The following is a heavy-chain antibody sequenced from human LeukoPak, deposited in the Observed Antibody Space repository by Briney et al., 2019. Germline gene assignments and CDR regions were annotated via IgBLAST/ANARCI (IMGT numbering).Heavy chain of an antibody. J-gene: IGHJ6*02. D-gene: IGHD2-15*01. CDR1: GLTFSSYS. CDR2: ISSSSSYI. CDR3: ARDGIVVVVAATRREYYYGMDV. Sequence: GGSLRLSCAPSGLTFSSYSMNWVRHAPGKGLEWVSSISSSSSYIYYADSVKGRFTISRDNAKNSLYLQMNSLRAEDTAVYYCARDGIVVVVAATRREYYYGMDVWGQGSTVTVSS. V-gene: IGHV3-21*01.